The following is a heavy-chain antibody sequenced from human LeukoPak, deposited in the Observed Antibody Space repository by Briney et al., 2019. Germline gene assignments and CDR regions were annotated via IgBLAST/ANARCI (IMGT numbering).Heavy chain of an antibody. Sequence: ASVKVSCKASGYTFSGYYLHWVRQAPGQGLEWMGWINPNSGGTNSEQKFQGRVTMTRDTSIITAYMELSRLRSDDTAVYFCARGYYDSSDYEYFQHWGQGTLVTVSS. D-gene: IGHD3-22*01. CDR3: ARGYYDSSDYEYFQH. CDR2: INPNSGGT. J-gene: IGHJ1*01. CDR1: GYTFSGYY. V-gene: IGHV1-2*02.